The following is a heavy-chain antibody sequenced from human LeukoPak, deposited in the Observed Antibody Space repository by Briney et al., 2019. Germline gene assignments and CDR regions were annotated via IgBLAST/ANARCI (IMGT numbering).Heavy chain of an antibody. D-gene: IGHD3-16*02. Sequence: PGGSLRLSCSASGFTFSSYAMHWVRQAPGKGLEYVSAISSNGGSTYYADSVKGRFTISRDNSKNTLYLQMSSLRAEDTAVYYCVKEFMITFGGVILAGFDYWGQGTLATVSS. V-gene: IGHV3-64D*06. J-gene: IGHJ4*02. CDR1: GFTFSSYA. CDR3: VKEFMITFGGVILAGFDY. CDR2: ISSNGGST.